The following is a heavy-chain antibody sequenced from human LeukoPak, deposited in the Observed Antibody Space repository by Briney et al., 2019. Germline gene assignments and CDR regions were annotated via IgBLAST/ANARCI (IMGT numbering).Heavy chain of an antibody. D-gene: IGHD5/OR15-5a*01. Sequence: GESLKISCKGFGYSFTNYWNGRVRQIPGKGLEWMGIIYPGYSYTRYSTFFQGQVTIAADKTISTAYLQWSSLKASDTAMYYCARVLREVDTVFRGAFDIWGQGTMVTVSS. CDR3: ARVLREVDTVFRGAFDI. CDR1: GYSFTNYW. V-gene: IGHV5-51*01. CDR2: IYPGYSYT. J-gene: IGHJ3*02.